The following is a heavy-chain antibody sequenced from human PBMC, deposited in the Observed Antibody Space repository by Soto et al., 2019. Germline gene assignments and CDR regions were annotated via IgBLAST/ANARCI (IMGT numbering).Heavy chain of an antibody. D-gene: IGHD2-21*02. J-gene: IGHJ5*02. CDR3: AKDRNGGNFNWFDP. CDR1: GFTFSSYA. CDR2: ISGSGGST. Sequence: LRLSCAASGFTFSSYAMSWVRQVPGKGLEWVSAISGSGGSTYYADSVKGRFTISRDNSKNTLYLQMNSLRAEDTAVYYCAKDRNGGNFNWFDPWGQGTLVTVPS. V-gene: IGHV3-23*01.